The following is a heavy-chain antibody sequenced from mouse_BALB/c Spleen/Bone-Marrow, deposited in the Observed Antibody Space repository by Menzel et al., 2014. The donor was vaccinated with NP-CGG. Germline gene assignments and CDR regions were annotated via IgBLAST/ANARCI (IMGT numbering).Heavy chain of an antibody. D-gene: IGHD2-2*01. CDR3: ARSGYGYDWFAY. CDR2: ISTYSGNT. J-gene: IGHJ3*01. Sequence: QVQLKESGPELVRPGVSVKISCKGSGYTFTDYAMHRVKQSHAKSLEWIGVISTYSGNTNYNQKFKGKATMTVDKSSSTAYMELARLTSEDSAIYYCARSGYGYDWFAYWGQGTLVTVSA. CDR1: GYTFTDYA. V-gene: IGHV1-67*01.